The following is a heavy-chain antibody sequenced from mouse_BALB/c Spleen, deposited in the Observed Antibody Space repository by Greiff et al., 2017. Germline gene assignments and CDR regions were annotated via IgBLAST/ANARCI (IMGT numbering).Heavy chain of an antibody. V-gene: IGHV1S135*01. D-gene: IGHD1-1*01. CDR1: GYSFTGYN. CDR2: IDPYYGGT. J-gene: IGHJ4*01. Sequence: VQLKESGPELEKPGASVKISCKASGYSFTGYNMNWVKQSNGKSLEWIGNIDPYYGGTSYNQKFKGKATLTVDKSSSTAYMHLNSLTSEDSAVYYCARRGYYGTYAMDYWGQGTSVTVSS. CDR3: ARRGYYGTYAMDY.